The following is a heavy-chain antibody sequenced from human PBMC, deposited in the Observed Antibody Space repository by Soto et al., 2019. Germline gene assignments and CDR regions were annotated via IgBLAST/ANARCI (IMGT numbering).Heavy chain of an antibody. J-gene: IGHJ4*02. CDR2: IKREGGEK. V-gene: IGHV3-7*03. Sequence: EVLLVESGGGLVQPGGALRLSCAASGFTSNTYWINWVRQAPGKGLEWVANIKREGGEKNYVDSVEGRFTISKDDAKNSVYLQMNSLRAEDTALYYCVASDGWISDSWGQGILFTVSS. D-gene: IGHD6-19*01. CDR1: GFTSNTYW. CDR3: VASDGWISDS.